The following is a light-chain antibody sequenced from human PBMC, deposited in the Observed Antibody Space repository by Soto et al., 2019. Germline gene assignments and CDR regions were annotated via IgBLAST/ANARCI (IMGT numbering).Light chain of an antibody. V-gene: IGKV1-5*01. CDR3: QQYYTYWHM. CDR1: QSISDY. J-gene: IGKJ1*01. CDR2: DAS. Sequence: DSQMTQSPSTLSASVGDRVIITCRASQSISDYLAWYQQKPGKAPKLLIYDASNLESGVPSTFSGSGSGTEFTLTISSLQPDDFATYYCQQYYTYWHMFGQGTKVDIK.